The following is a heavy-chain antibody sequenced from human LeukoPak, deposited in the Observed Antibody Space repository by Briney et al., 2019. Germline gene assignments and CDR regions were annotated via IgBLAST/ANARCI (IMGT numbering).Heavy chain of an antibody. CDR3: ARVSCGGDCYYYYYGMDV. V-gene: IGHV3-30-3*01. D-gene: IGHD2-21*02. CDR2: ISYDGSNK. CDR1: GFTFSSYA. Sequence: SGGSLRLSCAASGFTFSSYAMHWVRQAPGKGLEWVAVISYDGSNKYYADSVKGRFTISRDNSKNTLYLQMNSLRAEDTAVYYCARVSCGGDCYYYYYGMDVWGQGTTVTVSS. J-gene: IGHJ6*02.